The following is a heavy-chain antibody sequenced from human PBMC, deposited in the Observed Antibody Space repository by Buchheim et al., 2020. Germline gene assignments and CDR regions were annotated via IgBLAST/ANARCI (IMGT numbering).Heavy chain of an antibody. V-gene: IGHV3-7*04. CDR2: ISQDGSEK. Sequence: EVQVAESGGDLVQPGGSLRLSCEASGFTFSSHWMTWVRQAPGKGLEWVASISQDGSEKHYVDSVKGRFTVSRDNAKNSLFLSMNSLRAEDTAVYYCARDFDYWGQGTL. CDR1: GFTFSSHW. CDR3: ARDFDY. J-gene: IGHJ4*02.